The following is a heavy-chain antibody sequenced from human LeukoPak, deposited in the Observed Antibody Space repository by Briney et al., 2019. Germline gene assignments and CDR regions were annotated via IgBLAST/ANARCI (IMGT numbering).Heavy chain of an antibody. D-gene: IGHD2-2*01. J-gene: IGHJ4*02. CDR3: ARITSYRYCSSTSCYSPGGYFDC. V-gene: IGHV4-4*09. CDR1: GGSISSYY. Sequence: PSETLSLTCTVSGGSISSYYWSWIRQPPGKGLEWIGYIYTSGSTNYNPSLKSRVTISVDTSKNQFSLKLSSVTAADTAVYYCARITSYRYCSSTSCYSPGGYFDCWGQGTLVTVSS. CDR2: IYTSGST.